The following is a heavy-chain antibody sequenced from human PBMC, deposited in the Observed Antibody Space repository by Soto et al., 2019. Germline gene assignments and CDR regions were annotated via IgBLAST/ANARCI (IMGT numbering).Heavy chain of an antibody. V-gene: IGHV1-18*01. CDR3: GRCRTDSYAMDV. J-gene: IGHJ6*02. D-gene: IGHD5-18*01. Sequence: QVHLVQYGSDVEKPGASVKVSCKASGYSFTSYGIGWVRQVPGQGPEWMGWISPYNGRTNYAQSVKGRVVMTTDISTNTVYLELRSLRSDDSAIYYCGRCRTDSYAMDVCGQGTTVTVSS. CDR2: ISPYNGRT. CDR1: GYSFTSYG.